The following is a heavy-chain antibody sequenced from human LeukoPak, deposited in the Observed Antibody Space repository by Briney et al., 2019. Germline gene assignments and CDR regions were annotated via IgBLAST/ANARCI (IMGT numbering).Heavy chain of an antibody. V-gene: IGHV3-30*02. CDR2: IGYDGNNK. CDR3: AKTDVGAHNWFDP. CDR1: GFTVRSYG. Sequence: GGSLRLSCAVSGFTVRSYGMQWVRQAPGKGLEWVAYIGYDGNNKYYADSVKGRFNISRDNSKDTLYLQMNSLRPEDTAVYYCAKTDVGAHNWFDPRGQGTLVTVSS. J-gene: IGHJ5*02. D-gene: IGHD1-26*01.